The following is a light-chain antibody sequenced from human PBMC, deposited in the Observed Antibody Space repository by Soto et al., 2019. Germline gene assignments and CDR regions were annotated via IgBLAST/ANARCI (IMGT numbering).Light chain of an antibody. J-gene: IGKJ5*01. CDR3: MQALQTPIT. CDR2: LGS. V-gene: IGKV2-28*01. CDR1: QSLLHSNGYNY. Sequence: DIVVTQSPLSLPVTPGEPASISCRSSQSLLHSNGYNYLDWYLQKPGQPPQLLIYLGSNRASGVPDRFSGSGSGTDFTLKISRVEAEDVGVYYCMQALQTPITFGQGTRLE.